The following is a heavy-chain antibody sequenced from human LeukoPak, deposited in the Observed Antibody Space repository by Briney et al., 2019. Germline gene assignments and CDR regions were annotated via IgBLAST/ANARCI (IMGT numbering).Heavy chain of an antibody. D-gene: IGHD5-12*01. V-gene: IGHV3-23*01. J-gene: IGHJ4*02. CDR3: TRDPGFSGYDPFDC. Sequence: GGSLRLSCAASGFTFRTYAMSWVRQAPGKGLEWVSTVSGSGGNTYYADYVKGRFTISRDNAKNTLHLQMNSLRAEDTAVYYCTRDPGFSGYDPFDCWGQGTLVTVSS. CDR1: GFTFRTYA. CDR2: VSGSGGNT.